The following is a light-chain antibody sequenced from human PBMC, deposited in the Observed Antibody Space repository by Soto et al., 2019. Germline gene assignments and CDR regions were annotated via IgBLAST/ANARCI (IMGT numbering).Light chain of an antibody. V-gene: IGLV4-69*01. Sequence: QSVLTQSPSASASLGASVKLTCTLSSGHSSYASAWHQQQPEKGPRYLMKLNSDGSHRKGDGIPDRFSGSSSGAERYLTISVIESEDEGDYYCQSWGTGIRVFGGGTKLTVL. CDR2: LNSDGSH. J-gene: IGLJ2*01. CDR1: SGHSSYA. CDR3: QSWGTGIRV.